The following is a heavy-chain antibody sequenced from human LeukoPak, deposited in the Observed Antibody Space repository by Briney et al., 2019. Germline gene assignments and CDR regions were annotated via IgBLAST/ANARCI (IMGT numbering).Heavy chain of an antibody. D-gene: IGHD3-3*01. CDR3: ARDRSISGVVTLDY. Sequence: PGGSLRLSCAASGFRFSNSWMTWVRQAPGKGLEWVANIKQDGSEKYYVDSVKGRFTISRDNAKNSVYLQMNSLRAEDTAVCYCARDRSISGVVTLDYWGQGTLVTVSS. CDR2: IKQDGSEK. CDR1: GFRFSNSW. V-gene: IGHV3-7*01. J-gene: IGHJ4*02.